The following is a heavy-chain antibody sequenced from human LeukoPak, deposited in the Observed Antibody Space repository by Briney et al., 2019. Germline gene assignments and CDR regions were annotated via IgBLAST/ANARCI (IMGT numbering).Heavy chain of an antibody. D-gene: IGHD5-18*01. Sequence: PSETLSLTCAVYGGSFSGYYWSWIRQPPGKGLEWIGEINHSGSTNYNPSLKSRVTISVDTSKNQFSLKLSSVTAADTAVYYCARRYSYGYRSLDYWGQGTLVTVSS. V-gene: IGHV4-34*01. J-gene: IGHJ4*02. CDR1: GGSFSGYY. CDR2: INHSGST. CDR3: ARRYSYGYRSLDY.